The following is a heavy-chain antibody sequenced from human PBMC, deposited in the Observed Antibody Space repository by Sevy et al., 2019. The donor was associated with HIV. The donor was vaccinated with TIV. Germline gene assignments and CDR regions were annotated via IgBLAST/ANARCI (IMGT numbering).Heavy chain of an antibody. CDR3: ARGTYYYDSSGYFALDYLDY. J-gene: IGHJ4*02. Sequence: SETLSFTCTVSGGSISSGDYYWSWIRQPPGKGLEWIGYIYYSGSTYYNPSLKSRVTISVDTSKNQFSLKLSSVTAADTAVYYCARGTYYYDSSGYFALDYLDYRGQGTLVTVSS. CDR1: GGSISSGDYY. V-gene: IGHV4-30-4*01. CDR2: IYYSGST. D-gene: IGHD3-22*01.